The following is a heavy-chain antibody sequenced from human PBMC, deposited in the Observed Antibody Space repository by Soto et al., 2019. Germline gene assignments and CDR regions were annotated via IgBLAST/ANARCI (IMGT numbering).Heavy chain of an antibody. Sequence: GSLRLSCEVSGFTLSDAWMSWVRQAPGEGLEWADRIKRKADGGLTDLDEPVKGRFSISADDSKNTLYLQMNNLKTEDTAVHFCTTYQMFGGTSPEFHDWGPGTLVTVSS. J-gene: IGHJ1*01. CDR1: GFTLSDAW. CDR3: TTYQMFGGTSPEFHD. CDR2: IKRKADGGLT. V-gene: IGHV3-15*01. D-gene: IGHD3-3*01.